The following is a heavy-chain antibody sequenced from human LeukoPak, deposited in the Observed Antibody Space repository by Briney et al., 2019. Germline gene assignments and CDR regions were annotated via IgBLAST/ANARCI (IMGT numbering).Heavy chain of an antibody. CDR1: GFTFSSYW. V-gene: IGHV3-7*01. CDR3: ARQYSSSWYYYYYGMDV. D-gene: IGHD6-13*01. CDR2: IKQDGSEK. J-gene: IGHJ6*02. Sequence: PGGSLRLSCAASGFTFSSYWMSWVRQAPGKGLEWVANIKQDGSEKYYVDSVKGRFTISRDNAKNSLYLQMNSLRAEDTAVYYCARQYSSSWYYYYYGMDVWGQGTTVTVSS.